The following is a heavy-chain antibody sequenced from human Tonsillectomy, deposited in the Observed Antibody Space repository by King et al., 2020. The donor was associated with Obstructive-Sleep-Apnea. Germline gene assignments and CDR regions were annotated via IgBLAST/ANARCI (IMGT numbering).Heavy chain of an antibody. CDR3: SRLRYSYDSSGYYSYYFDY. CDR1: DFSLSNARVG. Sequence: TLKESGPVLVKPTETLTLTCTVSDFSLSNARVGVSWIRQPPGQALEWLAHIFSNDEESYNTSLKGRLTISKDTSKSQVVLTMTNLDPVDTATYFCSRLRYSYDSSGYYSYYFDYWGQGTLVTVSS. V-gene: IGHV2-26*01. D-gene: IGHD3-22*01. J-gene: IGHJ4*02. CDR2: IFSNDEE.